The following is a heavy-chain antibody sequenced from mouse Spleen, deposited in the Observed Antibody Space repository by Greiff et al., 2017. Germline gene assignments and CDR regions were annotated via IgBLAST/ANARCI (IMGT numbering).Heavy chain of an antibody. CDR3: ATGYGDCHWYFDV. CDR2: ISYDGSN. J-gene: IGHJ1*01. Sequence: DVKLVESGPGLVKPSQSLSLTCSVTGYSITSGYYWKWIRQFPGNKLEWMGYISYDGSNNYNPSLKNRISITRDTSKNQFFLKLNSVTTEDTATYYYATGYGDCHWYFDVWGAGTTVTVSS. D-gene: IGHD2-13*01. V-gene: IGHV3-6*01. CDR1: GYSITSGYY.